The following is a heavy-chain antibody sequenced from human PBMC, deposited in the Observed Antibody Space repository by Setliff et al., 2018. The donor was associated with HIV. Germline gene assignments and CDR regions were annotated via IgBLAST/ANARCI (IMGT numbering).Heavy chain of an antibody. V-gene: IGHV3-33*08. D-gene: IGHD6-19*01. Sequence: GGSLRLSCAASGFNFSSYGMHWVRQAPGKGLEWVAIIWYDGSNKYYADSVEGRFTISRDNSKNSLYLQMNSLRAEDTAVYYCARLMYSSGPRSFDYWGQGTLVTVSS. CDR3: ARLMYSSGPRSFDY. CDR1: GFNFSSYG. CDR2: IWYDGSNK. J-gene: IGHJ4*02.